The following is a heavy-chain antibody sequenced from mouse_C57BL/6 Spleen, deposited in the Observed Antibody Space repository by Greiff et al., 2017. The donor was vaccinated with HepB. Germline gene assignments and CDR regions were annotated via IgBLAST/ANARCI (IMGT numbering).Heavy chain of an antibody. Sequence: VQLQQPGAELVKPGASVKVSCKASGYTFTSYWMHWVKQRPGQGLEWIGRIHPSDSDTNYNQKFKGKATLTVDKSSSTAYMQLSSLTSEDSAVYYCAISIYYYGPFAYWGQGTLVTVSA. V-gene: IGHV1-74*01. CDR3: AISIYYYGPFAY. CDR2: IHPSDSDT. D-gene: IGHD1-1*01. CDR1: GYTFTSYW. J-gene: IGHJ3*01.